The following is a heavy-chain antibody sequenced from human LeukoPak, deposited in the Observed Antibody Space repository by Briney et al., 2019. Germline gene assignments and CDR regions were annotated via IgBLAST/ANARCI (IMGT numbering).Heavy chain of an antibody. V-gene: IGHV3-11*04. CDR1: GVTFSDYY. CDR3: AKLGRNYFDY. Sequence: GGSLRLSCAASGVTFSDYYMNWIRQAPGKGLEWVSYISSSSSTIYYADSVKGRFTISRDNAKNSLYLQMNSLRAEDTAVYYCAKLGRNYFDYWGQGTLVTVSS. J-gene: IGHJ4*02. CDR2: ISSSSSTI. D-gene: IGHD3-10*01.